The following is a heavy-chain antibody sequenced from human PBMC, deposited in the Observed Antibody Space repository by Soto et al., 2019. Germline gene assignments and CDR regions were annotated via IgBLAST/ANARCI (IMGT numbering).Heavy chain of an antibody. J-gene: IGHJ4*02. Sequence: EVQLVESGGGLVKPGGSLRLSCAASGFTFSGHIINWVRHAPGKGLEWVSSVSSSSSHIYYADSVKGRFTVSRDNAEKSLYLQMNSLRAEDTAIYYCARCMGYDGSGYAFFDSWGQGTVVIVSS. V-gene: IGHV3-21*01. CDR1: GFTFSGHI. CDR2: VSSSSSHI. D-gene: IGHD3-10*01. CDR3: ARCMGYDGSGYAFFDS.